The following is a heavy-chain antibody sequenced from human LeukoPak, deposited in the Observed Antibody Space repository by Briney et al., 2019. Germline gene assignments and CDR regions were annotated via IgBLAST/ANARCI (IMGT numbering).Heavy chain of an antibody. CDR1: GFTVSSDY. Sequence: GGSLRLSCAASGFTVSSDYMSWVRQAPGKGLEWVSVIYSGGSTYYADSVKGRFTISRDNSKNTLYLQMNSLRAEDAAVYYCASGSGSYRTPYYYMDVWGTGTTVTVSS. CDR2: IYSGGST. CDR3: ASGSGSYRTPYYYMDV. D-gene: IGHD3-10*01. V-gene: IGHV3-53*01. J-gene: IGHJ6*03.